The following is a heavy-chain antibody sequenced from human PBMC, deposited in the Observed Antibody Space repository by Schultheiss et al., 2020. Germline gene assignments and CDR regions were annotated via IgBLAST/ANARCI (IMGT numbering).Heavy chain of an antibody. D-gene: IGHD3-9*01. Sequence: GGSLRLSCAASGFTFSSYSMNWVRLAPGKGLEWVSGISWNSGSIGYADSVKGRFTISRDNAKNSLYLQMNSLRAEDTALYYCASRYFDWLLHEYFDYWGQGTLVTVSS. CDR1: GFTFSSYS. CDR2: ISWNSGSI. J-gene: IGHJ4*02. CDR3: ASRYFDWLLHEYFDY. V-gene: IGHV3-9*01.